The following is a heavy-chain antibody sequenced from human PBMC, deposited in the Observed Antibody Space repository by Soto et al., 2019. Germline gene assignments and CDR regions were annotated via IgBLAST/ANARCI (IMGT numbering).Heavy chain of an antibody. Sequence: ESGGGVVQPGRSLRLSCAASGFTFSSYAMHWVRQAPGKGLEWVAVISYDGSNKYYADSVKGRFTISRDNSKNTLYLQMNSLRAEDTAVYYCARSGSSHKYWYFDLWGRGTLVTVSS. CDR2: ISYDGSNK. J-gene: IGHJ2*01. D-gene: IGHD3-3*01. CDR3: ARSGSSHKYWYFDL. CDR1: GFTFSSYA. V-gene: IGHV3-30-3*01.